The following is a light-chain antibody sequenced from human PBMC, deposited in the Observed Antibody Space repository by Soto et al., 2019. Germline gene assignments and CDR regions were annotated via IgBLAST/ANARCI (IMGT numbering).Light chain of an antibody. CDR3: QQRSNWPLT. J-gene: IGKJ4*01. Sequence: EIVLTQSPATLSLSPGERATLSCRASQSVSSYLAWYQQKPGQAPRLLIYDAPNRATGIPARFSGSGSGTDFTLTISSLESEDFAVYYCQQRSNWPLTFGGGTKVEIK. CDR1: QSVSSY. CDR2: DAP. V-gene: IGKV3-11*01.